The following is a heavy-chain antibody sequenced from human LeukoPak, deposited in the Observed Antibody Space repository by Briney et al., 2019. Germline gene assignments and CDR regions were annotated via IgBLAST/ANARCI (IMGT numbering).Heavy chain of an antibody. D-gene: IGHD3-22*01. CDR3: ATNYYDSSGYFPDFDF. V-gene: IGHV3-23*01. CDR1: GFTFSSYA. CDR2: ISGSGRNT. Sequence: GGPLRLSCAASGFTFSSYAMNWVRQAPVKGLEWVSGISGSGRNTYYADSVKGRFTISRDNSNSTLYLQMNSLNAEDTAVYYCATNYYDSSGYFPDFDFWGQGALVSVSS. J-gene: IGHJ4*02.